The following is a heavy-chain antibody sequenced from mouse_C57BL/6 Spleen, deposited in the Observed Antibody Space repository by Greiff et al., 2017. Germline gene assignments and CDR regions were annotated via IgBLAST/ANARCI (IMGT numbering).Heavy chain of an antibody. V-gene: IGHV1-80*01. Sequence: QVQLQQSGAELVKPGASVKISCKASGYAFSSYWMNWVKQRPGKGLEWIGQIYPGDGDTNYNGKFKGKATLTADKSSSTAYMQLSSLTSEDSAVYFCARAITTVVARYWYFDGWGTGTTVTVSS. CDR2: IYPGDGDT. CDR1: GYAFSSYW. J-gene: IGHJ1*03. D-gene: IGHD1-1*01. CDR3: ARAITTVVARYWYFDG.